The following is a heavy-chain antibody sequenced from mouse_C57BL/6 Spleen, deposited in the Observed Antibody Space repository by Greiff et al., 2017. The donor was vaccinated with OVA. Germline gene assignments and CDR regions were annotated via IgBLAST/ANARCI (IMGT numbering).Heavy chain of an antibody. V-gene: IGHV2-6*01. CDR2: IWGVGST. Sequence: VKLVESGPGLVAPSQSLSITCTVSGFSLTSYGVDWVRQSPGKGLEWLGVIWGVGSTNYNSAPKSRLSISKDNSKSQVFLKMNRLQTDDTAMYYCASFDGGFAYWGQGTLVTVSA. CDR1: GFSLTSYG. J-gene: IGHJ3*01. CDR3: ASFDGGFAY.